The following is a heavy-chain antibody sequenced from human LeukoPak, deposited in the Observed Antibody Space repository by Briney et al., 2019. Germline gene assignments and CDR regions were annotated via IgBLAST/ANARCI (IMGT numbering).Heavy chain of an antibody. Sequence: GGSLRLSCAASGFTFDDYTMHWVRQAPGKGLEWVSLISWDGSRIYYADSVKGRFTISRDNSKNSLYLQMNSVRTEDTALYYCARDGYCSSARCFGEDYFYYMDVWGKGTTVTVSS. D-gene: IGHD2-2*01. CDR2: ISWDGSRI. V-gene: IGHV3-43*01. CDR3: ARDGYCSSARCFGEDYFYYMDV. J-gene: IGHJ6*03. CDR1: GFTFDDYT.